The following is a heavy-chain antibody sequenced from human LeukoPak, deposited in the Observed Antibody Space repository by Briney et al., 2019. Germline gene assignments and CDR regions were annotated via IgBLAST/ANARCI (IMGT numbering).Heavy chain of an antibody. V-gene: IGHV3-23*01. CDR1: GFTFSSYA. J-gene: IGHJ4*02. D-gene: IGHD6-19*01. CDR3: AKTMTAGYSSGPSDY. CDR2: ISGGGGIT. Sequence: PGGSLRLSCAASGFTFSSYAMSWVRQAPGKGLEWDSVISGGGGITYYVDSVKGRFTISRDNAKNTLYLPMNSLRAEDTAVFYCAKTMTAGYSSGPSDYWGQGTLVTVSS.